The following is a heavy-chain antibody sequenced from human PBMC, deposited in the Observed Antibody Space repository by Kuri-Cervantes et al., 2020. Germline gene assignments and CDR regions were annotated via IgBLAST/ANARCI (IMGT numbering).Heavy chain of an antibody. CDR3: VRGVRSGQPLGDY. Sequence: SVKVSCKASGGTFSSYAISWVRQAPGQGLEWMGGIIPIFGTANYAQKFQGRVTITADKFTSTAYMELSSLRSDDTAVYYCVRGVRSGQPLGDYWGREPWSPSPQ. CDR1: GGTFSSYA. J-gene: IGHJ4*02. CDR2: IIPIFGTA. V-gene: IGHV1-69*06. D-gene: IGHD3-10*01.